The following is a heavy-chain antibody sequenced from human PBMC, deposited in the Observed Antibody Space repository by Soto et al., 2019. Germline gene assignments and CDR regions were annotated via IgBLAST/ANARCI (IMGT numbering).Heavy chain of an antibody. CDR1: GGSISSGGYY. CDR2: IYYSGST. Sequence: QVQLQESGPGLVKPSQTLSLTCTVSGGSISSGGYYWSWIRQHPGKGLEWIGYIYYSGSTYYNPSLKIRVTISVDTSKNQFSLKLSSVTAADTAVYYCARGGIGYYYMDVWGKGTTVTVSS. CDR3: ARGGIGYYYMDV. V-gene: IGHV4-31*03. D-gene: IGHD2-21*01. J-gene: IGHJ6*03.